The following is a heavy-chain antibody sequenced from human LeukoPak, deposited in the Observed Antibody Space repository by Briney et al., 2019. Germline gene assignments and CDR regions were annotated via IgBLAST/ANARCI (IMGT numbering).Heavy chain of an antibody. Sequence: PSGTLSLTCAVSGGSINSNNWWSWVRQPPGKGLEWIGEIYHSGSTNYNPSLKSRVAISVDKSKKQFSLKLSSVTAADTAVYYCARAQWFGQLLYSPYFDYWGQGTLVTVSS. CDR1: GGSINSNNW. D-gene: IGHD3-10*01. V-gene: IGHV4-4*02. CDR2: IYHSGST. J-gene: IGHJ4*02. CDR3: ARAQWFGQLLYSPYFDY.